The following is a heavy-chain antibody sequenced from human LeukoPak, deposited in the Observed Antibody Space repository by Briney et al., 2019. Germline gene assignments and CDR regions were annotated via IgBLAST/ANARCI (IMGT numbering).Heavy chain of an antibody. CDR3: ARDDYNWFDP. Sequence: SETLSLTCTVSGVSISTYYWSWIRQPAGKGLEWIGRVYTSGSTDYNPSLKSRVTMSVDTSKSQFSLKLSSVTAAGTAVYYCARDDYNWFDPWGQGTLVTVSS. CDR1: GVSISTYY. D-gene: IGHD2-21*01. CDR2: VYTSGST. J-gene: IGHJ5*02. V-gene: IGHV4-4*07.